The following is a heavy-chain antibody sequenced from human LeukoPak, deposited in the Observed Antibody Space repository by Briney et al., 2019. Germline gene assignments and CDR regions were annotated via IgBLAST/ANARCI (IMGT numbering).Heavy chain of an antibody. CDR1: GFTFSSYS. CDR2: VSSSGTTT. V-gene: IGHV3-48*01. D-gene: IGHD1-26*01. CDR3: AKDLRGSSSFDY. J-gene: IGHJ4*02. Sequence: GGSLRLSCAASGFTFSSYSVIWARQAPGKGLEWVSYVSSSGTTTYYADSVKGRFTVSRDNSNNTMYLQMNSLRAEDTAIYFCAKDLRGSSSFDYWGQGTLVTVSS.